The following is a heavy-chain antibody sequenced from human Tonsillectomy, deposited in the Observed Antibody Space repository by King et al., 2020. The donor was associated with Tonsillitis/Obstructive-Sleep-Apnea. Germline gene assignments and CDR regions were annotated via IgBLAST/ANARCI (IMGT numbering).Heavy chain of an antibody. CDR2: INSYNGNT. D-gene: IGHD3-3*01. CDR1: GYTFTKYV. Sequence: QLVQSVTEVKKPGASVKVSCKASGYTFTKYVISWVRQAPGQGLEWMGWINSYNGNTNTAQKLQGRVTMTTDTYTTTAYMELRSLRSDDTAVYYCARGGDFWSGYYPDYWGQGTLVTVSS. V-gene: IGHV1-18*01. CDR3: ARGGDFWSGYYPDY. J-gene: IGHJ4*02.